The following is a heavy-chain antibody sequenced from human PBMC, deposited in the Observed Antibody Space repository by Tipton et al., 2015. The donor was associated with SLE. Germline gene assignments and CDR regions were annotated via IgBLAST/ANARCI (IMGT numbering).Heavy chain of an antibody. CDR3: ARDRGVSSCNFDY. D-gene: IGHD6-13*01. V-gene: IGHV3-9*01. CDR2: ISWNSGSI. Sequence: SLRLSCAASGFTFDDYAMHWVRQAPGKGLEWVSGISWNSGSIGYADSVKGRFTISRDNAKNPLYLQMDSLRAEDTAVYYCARDRGVSSCNFDYWGQGTLVTVSS. CDR1: GFTFDDYA. J-gene: IGHJ4*02.